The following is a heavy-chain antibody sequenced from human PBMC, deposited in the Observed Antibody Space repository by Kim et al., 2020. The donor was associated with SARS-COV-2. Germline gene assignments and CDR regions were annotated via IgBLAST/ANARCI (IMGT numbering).Heavy chain of an antibody. CDR1: GFTFSSFG. J-gene: IGHJ4*02. V-gene: IGHV3-33*07. CDR3: VRDGPDGKPVDY. Sequence: GGSLRLSCAASGFTFSSFGMYWVRQAPGKGLESVAVIWFVGINKNYADSVKGRFTISRDNSMNILYLQMNSLRPEDTAIYYCVRDGPDGKPVDYWGQGTLVTVSS. D-gene: IGHD2-2*01. CDR2: IWFVGINK.